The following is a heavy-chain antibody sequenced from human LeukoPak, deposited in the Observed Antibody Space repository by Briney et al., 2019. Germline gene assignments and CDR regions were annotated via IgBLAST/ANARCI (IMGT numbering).Heavy chain of an antibody. CDR3: ARGPSSYSGYDSFDY. J-gene: IGHJ4*02. CDR2: ISRSSSTI. D-gene: IGHD5-12*01. V-gene: IGHV3-48*04. CDR1: GFTFSSYS. Sequence: GGSLRLSCAASGFTFSSYSMNWVRQAPGKGLEWVSYISRSSSTIYYADSVRGRFTISRDNAKNSLYLQMNSLRAEDTAVYYCARGPSSYSGYDSFDYWGQGTLVTVSS.